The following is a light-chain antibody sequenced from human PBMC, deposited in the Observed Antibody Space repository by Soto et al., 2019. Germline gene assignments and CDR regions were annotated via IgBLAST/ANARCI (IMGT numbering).Light chain of an antibody. V-gene: IGLV1-44*01. J-gene: IGLJ1*01. Sequence: SVLTQPPSASGTPGQRVTISCSGSSSDIGSGVVNWYQQLPGTAPKLLIYSNTQRPSGVPDRFSGSKSGTSASLAISGLQSEDEADYYCAAWDDSLNGPVFGTGTKVTAL. CDR3: AAWDDSLNGPV. CDR2: SNT. CDR1: SSDIGSGV.